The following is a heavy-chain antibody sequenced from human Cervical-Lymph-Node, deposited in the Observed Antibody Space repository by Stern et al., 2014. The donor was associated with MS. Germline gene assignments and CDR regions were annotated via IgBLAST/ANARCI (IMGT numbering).Heavy chain of an antibody. CDR3: AKDDGYIGFDY. Sequence: EEQLLESGGGLAHPGRSLRLSCAASEFTFSTYAMTWVRQTPGKGLEWVATISASGNSTYFADSVKGRFTVSRDNSNNTLYLQMSNLTAEDTAIYFCAKDDGYIGFDYWGQGTPVTVSS. V-gene: IGHV3-23*01. CDR1: EFTFSTYA. J-gene: IGHJ4*02. CDR2: ISASGNST. D-gene: IGHD5-18*01.